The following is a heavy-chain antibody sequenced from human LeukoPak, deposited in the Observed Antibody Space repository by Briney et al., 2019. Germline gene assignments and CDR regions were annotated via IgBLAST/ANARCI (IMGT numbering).Heavy chain of an antibody. CDR3: ARHVLIAAAGRTYYFDY. V-gene: IGHV4-59*08. CDR2: IYYSGST. J-gene: IGHJ4*02. D-gene: IGHD6-13*01. Sequence: SETLSLTCTVSGGSISSYYWSWIRQPPGKGLEWIGYIYYSGSTNYNPSLKSRVTIPVDTSKNQFSLKLSSVTAADTAVYYCARHVLIAAAGRTYYFDYWGQGTLVTVSS. CDR1: GGSISSYY.